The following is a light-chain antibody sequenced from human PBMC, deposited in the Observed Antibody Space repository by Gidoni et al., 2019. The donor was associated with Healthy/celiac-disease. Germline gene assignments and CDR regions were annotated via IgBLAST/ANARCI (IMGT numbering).Light chain of an antibody. CDR1: QSISSW. J-gene: IGKJ1*01. V-gene: IGKV1-5*03. CDR3: KQYNSYSPRT. CDR2: KAS. Sequence: DIQMTQSPSTLSASVGDRVTITCRASQSISSWLAWYQQKPGKAPKLLIYKASSLESGVPSRFSGSGSGTEFTLTISSLQPDDFATYYGKQYNSYSPRTFGQGTKVEIK.